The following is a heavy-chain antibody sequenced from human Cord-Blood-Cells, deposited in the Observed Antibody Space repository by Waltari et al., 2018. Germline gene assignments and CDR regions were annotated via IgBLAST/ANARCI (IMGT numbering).Heavy chain of an antibody. Sequence: QVQLVQSGAEVKKPGSSVKVSCKASGGTFSSYAICWVRQAPGQGLEWMGMVIPILGRASYAQKCQGRVTITAEKSTSTAYMELSSLRTEDTGVYDCARDSYDSSGYYSPAEYFQHWGQGTLVTVSS. D-gene: IGHD3-22*01. CDR3: ARDSYDSSGYYSPAEYFQH. CDR2: VIPILGRA. V-gene: IGHV1-69*09. J-gene: IGHJ1*01. CDR1: GGTFSSYA.